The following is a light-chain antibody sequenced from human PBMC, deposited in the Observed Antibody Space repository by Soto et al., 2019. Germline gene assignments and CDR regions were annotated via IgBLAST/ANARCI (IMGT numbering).Light chain of an antibody. Sequence: PGERASLSCRASQSISGRYLAWYQQKPGQAPRLLIYDASSRATGIPDRFSGSVSGTDFILTISRLEPEDFAVYYCQQYGSSPLTFGGGTKVEIK. CDR1: QSISGRY. J-gene: IGKJ4*01. CDR2: DAS. CDR3: QQYGSSPLT. V-gene: IGKV3-20*01.